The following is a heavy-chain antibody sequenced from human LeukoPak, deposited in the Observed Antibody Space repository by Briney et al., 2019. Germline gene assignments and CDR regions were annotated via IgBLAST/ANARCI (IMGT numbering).Heavy chain of an antibody. CDR2: IDPNSGDT. CDR1: GYSFTGYF. Sequence: GASVKVSCKASGYSFTGYFIHWVRQAPGQGLERMGCIDPNSGDTKYAQKFQGRVSMPRDTSTRTAYMELSRLRSDDTAVYCCARSGSTGYSLDYWGQGTLVTVSS. J-gene: IGHJ4*02. CDR3: ARSGSTGYSLDY. V-gene: IGHV1-2*02. D-gene: IGHD3-22*01.